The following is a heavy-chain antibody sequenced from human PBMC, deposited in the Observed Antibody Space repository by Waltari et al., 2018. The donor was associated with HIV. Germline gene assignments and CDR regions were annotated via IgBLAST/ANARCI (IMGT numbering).Heavy chain of an antibody. CDR1: RFGLQNFF. D-gene: IGHD1-26*01. CDR3: AKGIVRGAGLYYYGMDD. CDR2: MRGRGGGT. V-gene: IGHV3-23*01. J-gene: IGHJ6*02. Sequence: DVQLLQSGEVFAQPRVSSRHYRPSKRFGLQNFFFTCGRQAPGKGLEWVSAMRGRGGGTYDADAVQGRFTITRDGSENTLYLQMNSLRADDSAVYYCAKGIVRGAGLYYYGMDDWGQGTTVIVSS.